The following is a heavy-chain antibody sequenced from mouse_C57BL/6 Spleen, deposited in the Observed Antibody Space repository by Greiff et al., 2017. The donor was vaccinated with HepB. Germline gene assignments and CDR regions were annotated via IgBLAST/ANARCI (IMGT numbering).Heavy chain of an antibody. Sequence: EVQLVESGEGLVKPGGSLKLSCAASGFTFSSYAMSWVRQTPEKRLEWVAYISSGGDYIYYAVTVKGRFTISRDNARNTLYLQMSSLKSEDTAMYYCTREGFPYAMDYWGQGTSVTVSS. J-gene: IGHJ4*01. V-gene: IGHV5-9-1*02. CDR3: TREGFPYAMDY. CDR2: ISSGGDYI. CDR1: GFTFSSYA.